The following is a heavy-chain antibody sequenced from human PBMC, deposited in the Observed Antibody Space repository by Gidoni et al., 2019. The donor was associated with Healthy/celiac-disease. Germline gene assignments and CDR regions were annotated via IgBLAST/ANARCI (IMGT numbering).Heavy chain of an antibody. Sequence: EVQLVESGGGLVQPGGSLRLSCAASGFTFSSYWMHWVRQAPGKGLVWVSRINSDGSSTSYADSVKGRFTISRDNAKNTLYLQMNSLRAEDTAVYYCRGEIQLWFDYYYGMDVWGQGTTVTVSS. CDR3: RGEIQLWFDYYYGMDV. V-gene: IGHV3-74*01. D-gene: IGHD5-18*01. CDR1: GFTFSSYW. CDR2: INSDGSST. J-gene: IGHJ6*02.